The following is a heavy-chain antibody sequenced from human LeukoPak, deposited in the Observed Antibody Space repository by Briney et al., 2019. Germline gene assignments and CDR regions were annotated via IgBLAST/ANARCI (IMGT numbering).Heavy chain of an antibody. Sequence: SVKVSCKASGFTFGSSAVQWVRQARGQRLEWIGWIVVGSGSTNYAQKFQERVTVTRDMSTSTAYMELRSLRSEDTAVYYCAADESESSVYYAFDIWGQGTMVTVSA. D-gene: IGHD3-22*01. V-gene: IGHV1-58*01. J-gene: IGHJ3*02. CDR1: GFTFGSSA. CDR3: AADESESSVYYAFDI. CDR2: IVVGSGST.